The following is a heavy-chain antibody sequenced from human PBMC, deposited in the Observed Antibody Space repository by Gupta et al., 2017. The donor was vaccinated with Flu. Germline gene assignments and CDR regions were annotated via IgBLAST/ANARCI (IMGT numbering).Heavy chain of an antibody. CDR1: GFPFRNYA. Sequence: EVQLLESGGGLVQTGGSLRLSCAASGFPFRNYAMNWVRQAPGKGLEWVSAISGSGGNTDYADSVTGRFIVSRDNSKNTLFLRMNNLRVEDTAVYYCARDPAYCTGGSCHTWGQGTLVIVSS. CDR3: ARDPAYCTGGSCHT. CDR2: ISGSGGNT. D-gene: IGHD2-8*02. J-gene: IGHJ5*02. V-gene: IGHV3-23*01.